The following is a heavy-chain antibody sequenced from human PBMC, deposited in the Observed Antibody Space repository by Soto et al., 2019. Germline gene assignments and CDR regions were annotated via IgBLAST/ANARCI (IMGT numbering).Heavy chain of an antibody. D-gene: IGHD3-22*01. J-gene: IGHJ4*02. CDR1: GLTFSSYS. V-gene: IGHV3-21*01. CDR2: ISSSSSYI. CDR3: ARVGYYDSSGPSDY. Sequence: GGSLRLSCAASGLTFSSYSMNWVRQAPGKGLEWVSSISSSSSYIYYADSVEGRFTISRDNAKNSLYLQMNNLRAEDTAVYYCARVGYYDSSGPSDYWGQGTLVTVSS.